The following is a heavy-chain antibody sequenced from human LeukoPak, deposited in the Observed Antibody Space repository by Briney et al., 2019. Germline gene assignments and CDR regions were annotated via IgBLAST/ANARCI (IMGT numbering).Heavy chain of an antibody. V-gene: IGHV4-59*08. CDR1: GGSISSDY. D-gene: IGHD5-12*01. CDR2: IYYSGST. J-gene: IGHJ6*02. CDR3: ASGGTRVATISYYYYGMDV. Sequence: SETLSLTCTVSGGSISSDYWSWIRQPPGKGLEWIGYIYYSGSTNYNPSLKSRVTISVDTSKNQFSLKLSSVTAADTAVYYCASGGTRVATISYYYYGMDVWGQGTTVTVSS.